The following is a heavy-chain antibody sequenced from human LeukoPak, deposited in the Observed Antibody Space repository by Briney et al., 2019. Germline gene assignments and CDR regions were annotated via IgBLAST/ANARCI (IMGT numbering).Heavy chain of an antibody. Sequence: GGSLRLSCAASGFTFSSYSMNWVRKAPGKGLEWGSSINSDSSLMFYAESVKGRFTISRDNARNSLYLQMNSLRAEDTAVYYCIRDLFDDYSLDYWGQGALVTVSS. D-gene: IGHD3-16*01. V-gene: IGHV3-21*01. CDR1: GFTFSSYS. CDR3: IRDLFDDYSLDY. J-gene: IGHJ4*02. CDR2: INSDSSLM.